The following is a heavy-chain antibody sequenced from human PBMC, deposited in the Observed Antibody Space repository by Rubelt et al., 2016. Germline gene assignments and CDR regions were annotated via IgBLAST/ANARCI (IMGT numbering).Heavy chain of an antibody. CDR2: IYHSGST. J-gene: IGHJ4*02. CDR1: GYSISSGYY. V-gene: IGHV4-38-2*02. D-gene: IGHD3-3*01. Sequence: QVQLQESGPGLVKPSETLSLTCTVSGYSISSGYYWGWIRQPPGKGLEWIGSIYHSGSTYYNPSLKCRFTISVDTSKNQFSLKLSSVTAADTAVYYCARHFYDFWSGYPVDYWGQGTLVTVSS. CDR3: ARHFYDFWSGYPVDY.